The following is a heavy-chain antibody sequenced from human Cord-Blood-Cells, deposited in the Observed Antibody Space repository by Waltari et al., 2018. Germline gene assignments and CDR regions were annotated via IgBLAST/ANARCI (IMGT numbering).Heavy chain of an antibody. D-gene: IGHD6-19*01. CDR2: IYYSGST. V-gene: IGHV4-39*01. CDR1: GGSISSSSYY. CDR3: ARQPSSGWYYYYYGMDV. J-gene: IGHJ6*02. Sequence: PSETLSLTCTVSGGSISSSSYYWGWIRQPPGKGLEWIGSIYYSGSTYYNPSLKSRVTISVDTSKNQFSLKLSSVTAADTAVYYCARQPSSGWYYYYYGMDVWGQGTTVTVSS.